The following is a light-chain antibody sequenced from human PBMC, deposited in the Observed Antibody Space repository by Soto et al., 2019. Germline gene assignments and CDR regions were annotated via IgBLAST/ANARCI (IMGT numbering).Light chain of an antibody. V-gene: IGLV2-23*02. J-gene: IGLJ1*01. CDR3: CSYAGSYTYV. CDR1: SSNVGSYNL. Sequence: QSVLTQPASVSGSPGQSITISCTGTSSNVGSYNLVSWYQQHPGKAPKLMIYEVSKRPSGVSNRFSGSKSGNTASLTISGLQDEDEADYHCCSYAGSYTYVFGPGTKVTVL. CDR2: EVS.